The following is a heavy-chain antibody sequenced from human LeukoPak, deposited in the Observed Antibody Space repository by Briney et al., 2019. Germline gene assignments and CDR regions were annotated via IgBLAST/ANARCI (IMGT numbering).Heavy chain of an antibody. Sequence: GSSVKVSWKASGGIFSSYAISWVRQAPGQRLEWMGRIIPILGIANYAQKFQGRVTITADKSTSTAYTDLSSLRSEDTAVYYCARDLPPYYFDYWGQGTLVTVSS. V-gene: IGHV1-69*04. CDR3: ARDLPPYYFDY. CDR1: GGIFSSYA. J-gene: IGHJ4*02. CDR2: IIPILGIA.